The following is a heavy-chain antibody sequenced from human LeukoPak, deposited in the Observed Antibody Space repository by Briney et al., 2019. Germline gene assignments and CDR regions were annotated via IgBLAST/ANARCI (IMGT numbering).Heavy chain of an antibody. D-gene: IGHD3-9*01. CDR2: IYPGDSDT. CDR3: ARAEMYYDILTGYYISVGYFDY. Sequence: GESLKISCKGSGFSFTNCWIGWVRQMPGKGLEWMGIIYPGDSDTRYSPSFQGQVTISADKSISTAYLQWSSLKASDTAMYYCARAEMYYDILTGYYISVGYFDYWGQGTLVTVSS. CDR1: GFSFTNCW. V-gene: IGHV5-51*01. J-gene: IGHJ4*02.